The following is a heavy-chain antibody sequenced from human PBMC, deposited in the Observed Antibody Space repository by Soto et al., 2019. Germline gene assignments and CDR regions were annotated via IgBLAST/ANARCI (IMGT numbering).Heavy chain of an antibody. V-gene: IGHV3-73*02. CDR1: GFTFSGSA. Sequence: EVQLVESGGGLVQPGGSLKLSCAASGFTFSGSAMHWVRQASGKGLEWVGRIRSKANSYATAYAASVKGRFTISRDDSKNPAYLQMNSLKTEDTAVYYCTRQSQVLRYFDWLLYNGMDVWGQGTTVTVSS. J-gene: IGHJ6*02. CDR2: IRSKANSYAT. CDR3: TRQSQVLRYFDWLLYNGMDV. D-gene: IGHD3-9*01.